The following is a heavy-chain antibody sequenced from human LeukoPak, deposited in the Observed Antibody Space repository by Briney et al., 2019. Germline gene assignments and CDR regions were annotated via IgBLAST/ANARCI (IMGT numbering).Heavy chain of an antibody. CDR1: GFTFSNYA. Sequence: GGSLRLSCAASGFTFSNYAMRWVRQAPGKGREWVSAISGSGGSTYYADSVKGRFTIPRDNSKNTLYLQLNSLRAEDTAVYYCAKWGDYDILTGYYDSDYWGQGTLVTVSS. CDR2: ISGSGGST. J-gene: IGHJ4*02. D-gene: IGHD3-9*01. V-gene: IGHV3-23*01. CDR3: AKWGDYDILTGYYDSDY.